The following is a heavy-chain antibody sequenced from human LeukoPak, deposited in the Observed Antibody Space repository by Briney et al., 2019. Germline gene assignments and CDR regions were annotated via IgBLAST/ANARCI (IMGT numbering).Heavy chain of an antibody. D-gene: IGHD3-3*01. Sequence: GASVKVSCKVSGYTLTELSMHWVRQAPGKGLEWMGGFDPEDGETIYAQKFQGRVTMTEDTSTSTAYMELRSLRSDDTAVYYCARWNYDFWSGYYGGFDYWGQGTLVTVSS. CDR1: GYTLTELS. CDR3: ARWNYDFWSGYYGGFDY. V-gene: IGHV1-24*01. CDR2: FDPEDGET. J-gene: IGHJ4*02.